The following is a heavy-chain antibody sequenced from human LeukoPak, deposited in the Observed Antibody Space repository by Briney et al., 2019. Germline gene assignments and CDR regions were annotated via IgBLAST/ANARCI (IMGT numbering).Heavy chain of an antibody. Sequence: ASVKVSSKASGYTFTSYGISGVRQAPGQGREGMGWISDYDDNTTYANQFQGRVTITTDTTTITAHIQLRSLRPADPAALYYSRYSGIYYFDYWGRGTVVTVPS. CDR2: ISDYDDNT. D-gene: IGHD1-26*01. CDR1: GYTFTSYG. J-gene: IGHJ4*02. V-gene: IGHV1-18*01. CDR3: SRYSGIYYFDY.